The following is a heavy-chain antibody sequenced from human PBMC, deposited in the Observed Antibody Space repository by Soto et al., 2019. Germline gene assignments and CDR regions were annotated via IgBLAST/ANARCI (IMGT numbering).Heavy chain of an antibody. D-gene: IGHD3-10*01. CDR3: AKEGRNPTYFDY. V-gene: IGHV3-21*04. CDR2: ISSSSSYI. Sequence: PGGSLRLSCAASGFTFSSYSMNWVRQAPGKGLEWVSSISSSSSYIYYADSVKGRFTISRDNAKNSLYLQMNSLRAEDTAVYYCAKEGRNPTYFDYWGQGTLVTVSS. CDR1: GFTFSSYS. J-gene: IGHJ4*02.